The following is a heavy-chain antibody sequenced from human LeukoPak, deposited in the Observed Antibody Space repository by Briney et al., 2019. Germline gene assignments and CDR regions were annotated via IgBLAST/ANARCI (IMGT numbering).Heavy chain of an antibody. CDR2: IHYSGST. CDR3: ARHQDSSGYYGAFDI. Sequence: SGSLSLTCTASGFSISTYYWSWIRQPPGKGLEWIGYIHYSGSTHYNPSLESRATTFVDTSNNQFSLKLSSGTAADTAVYYCARHQDSSGYYGAFDIWGQGTMVTVSS. CDR1: GFSISTYY. V-gene: IGHV4-59*08. J-gene: IGHJ3*02. D-gene: IGHD3-22*01.